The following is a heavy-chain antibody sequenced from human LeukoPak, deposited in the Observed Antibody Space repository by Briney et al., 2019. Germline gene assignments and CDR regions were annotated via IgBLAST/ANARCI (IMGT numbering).Heavy chain of an antibody. D-gene: IGHD6-13*01. CDR1: SGSISSGDYY. CDR2: IYYSGST. CDR3: AREVDSIAAAV. J-gene: IGHJ4*02. V-gene: IGHV4-30-4*08. Sequence: PSETLSLTCTVSSGSISSGDYYWSWIRQPPGKGLEWIGYIYYSGSTYYNPSLKSRVTISVDTSKNQFSLTLSSVTAADTAVYYCAREVDSIAAAVWGQGTLVTVSS.